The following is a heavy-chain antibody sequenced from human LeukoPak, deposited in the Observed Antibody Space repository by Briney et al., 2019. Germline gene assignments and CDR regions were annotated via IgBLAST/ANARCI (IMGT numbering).Heavy chain of an antibody. CDR1: GYTFTSYD. J-gene: IGHJ4*02. V-gene: IGHV1-8*02. D-gene: IGHD5-24*01. CDR2: MNPNSGNT. Sequence: ASVKVSCKTSGYTFTSYDINWVRQATGQGLEWMGWMNPNSGNTGYAQKFQGRVTMTRNTSITTAYMDLSSLTSEDTAVYYCARDWDGYNSVTAGHVGYWGQGTLVTVSS. CDR3: ARDWDGYNSVTAGHVGY.